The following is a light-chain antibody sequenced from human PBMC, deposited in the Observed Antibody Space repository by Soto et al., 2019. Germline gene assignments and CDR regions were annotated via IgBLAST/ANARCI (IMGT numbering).Light chain of an antibody. V-gene: IGKV3-20*01. CDR3: QQYGSSPAT. CDR2: GAS. CDR1: QSVDIS. Sequence: EIVLTPSPSTLAVAPGDRVTLSCVASQSVDISLACDQQKPGQAPRLLIYGASTRATGIQDRFTGSGSGTDFTLRVNRLEPGDFAVYVCQQYGSSPATFGQGTKVDIK. J-gene: IGKJ1*01.